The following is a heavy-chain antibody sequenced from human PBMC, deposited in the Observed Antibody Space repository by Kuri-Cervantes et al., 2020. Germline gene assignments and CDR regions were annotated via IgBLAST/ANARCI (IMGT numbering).Heavy chain of an antibody. D-gene: IGHD3-22*01. CDR3: ARYYYDSSGYYPPLYYFDY. Sequence: ASVKVSCKASGYTFTRNGISWVRQAPGQGLEWMGWINTYNVNTNYAQKLQGRVTMTTDASTSTAYMELRSLRSDDTAVYYCARYYYDSSGYYPPLYYFDYWGQGTLVTVSS. CDR1: GYTFTRNG. CDR2: INTYNVNT. V-gene: IGHV1-18*01. J-gene: IGHJ4*02.